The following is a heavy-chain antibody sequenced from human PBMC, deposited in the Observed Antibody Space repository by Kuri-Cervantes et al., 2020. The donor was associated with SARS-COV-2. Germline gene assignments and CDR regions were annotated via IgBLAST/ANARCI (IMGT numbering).Heavy chain of an antibody. V-gene: IGHV4-59*01. CDR2: IYYSGST. Sequence: GSLRLSCTVSGGSISSYYWSWIRQPPGKGLEWIGYIYYSGSTNYNPSLKSRVTISVDTSKNQFSLKLSSVTAADTAVYYCARGGGYSNLGYYFDYWGQGTLVTVS. J-gene: IGHJ4*02. CDR1: GGSISSYY. D-gene: IGHD4-11*01. CDR3: ARGGGYSNLGYYFDY.